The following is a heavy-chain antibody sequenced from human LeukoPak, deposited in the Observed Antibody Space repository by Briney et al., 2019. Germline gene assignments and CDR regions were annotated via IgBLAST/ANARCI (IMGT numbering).Heavy chain of an antibody. D-gene: IGHD2-15*01. CDR3: AREATIAATKAFDY. CDR2: ISSSGSTI. V-gene: IGHV3-48*03. Sequence: GGSLRLSCAASGFTFSSYEMNWVRQAPGKGLEWVSYISSSGSTIYYADSVKGRFAISRDNAKNSLYLQMNSLRAEDTAVYYCAREATIAATKAFDYWGQGTLVTVSS. CDR1: GFTFSSYE. J-gene: IGHJ4*02.